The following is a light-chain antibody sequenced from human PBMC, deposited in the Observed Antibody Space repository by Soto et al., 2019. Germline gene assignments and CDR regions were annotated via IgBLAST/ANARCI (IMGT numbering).Light chain of an antibody. Sequence: DIQMTQSPSTLSASVGDIVTITFRASQIISSWLAWYQQKPGKAPKLLIYDASSLETGVPSRFSGSGSGTEFTLTISSLQPDDFATYYCQQYHRYSRTFGQGTKVDIK. CDR1: QIISSW. CDR3: QQYHRYSRT. V-gene: IGKV1-5*01. J-gene: IGKJ1*01. CDR2: DAS.